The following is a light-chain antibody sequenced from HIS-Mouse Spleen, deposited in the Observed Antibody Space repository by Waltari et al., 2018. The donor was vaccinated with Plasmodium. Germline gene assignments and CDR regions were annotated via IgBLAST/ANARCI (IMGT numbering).Light chain of an antibody. V-gene: IGKV3-20*01. J-gene: IGKJ5*01. Sequence: EIVLTQSPGTLSLSPGERATLSCRARQSVSSSYLAWYQQKPGQAPRLLILGASSRATGIPDRFSGRGSGTDFTLTISRLEPEDFAVYYCQQYGSSPITFGQGTRLEIK. CDR2: GAS. CDR1: QSVSSSY. CDR3: QQYGSSPIT.